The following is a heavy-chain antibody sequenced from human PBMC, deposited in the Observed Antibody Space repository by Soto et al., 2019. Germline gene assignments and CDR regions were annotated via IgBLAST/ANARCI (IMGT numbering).Heavy chain of an antibody. CDR1: GYTFINYG. V-gene: IGHV1-18*01. Sequence: QLVQSGVEVKKPGASVRVSCKASGYTFINYGISWVRQAPGQGLEWMGWISGYDGRTNYSQRFQGRITMTTDTSTNTAYMELTSLTSNHTAVYYCARDWEDIPHIDCFDPWGQGTLVTVSS. D-gene: IGHD1-26*01. J-gene: IGHJ5*02. CDR2: ISGYDGRT. CDR3: ARDWEDIPHIDCFDP.